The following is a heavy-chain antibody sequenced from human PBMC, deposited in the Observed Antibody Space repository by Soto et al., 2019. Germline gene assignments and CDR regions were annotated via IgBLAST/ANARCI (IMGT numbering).Heavy chain of an antibody. V-gene: IGHV3-7*03. J-gene: IGHJ5*02. CDR3: ARSILLRWFDT. D-gene: IGHD3-22*01. CDR2: VDKDGSGT. Sequence: GGSLRLSCGASGFSFSHYWMSWVRQAQGKGLGWVAFVDKDGSGTHYAESGKRRFTHARDNAQSAVFLEMKSLRVEDTAMYFCARSILLRWFDTWGQGTQVTVSS. CDR1: GFSFSHYW.